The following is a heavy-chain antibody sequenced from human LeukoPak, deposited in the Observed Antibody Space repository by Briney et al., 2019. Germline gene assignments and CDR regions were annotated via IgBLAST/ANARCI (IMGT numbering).Heavy chain of an antibody. J-gene: IGHJ4*02. Sequence: GGSLRLSCAASGFTFSSYSMNWVRQAPGKGLEWVSYISSSSTIYYADSVKGRFTISRDNAKNSLYLQMNSLRAEDTAVYYCARDPTYYYDSRDDYWGQGTLVTVSS. V-gene: IGHV3-48*04. CDR3: ARDPTYYYDSRDDY. D-gene: IGHD3-22*01. CDR2: ISSSSTI. CDR1: GFTFSSYS.